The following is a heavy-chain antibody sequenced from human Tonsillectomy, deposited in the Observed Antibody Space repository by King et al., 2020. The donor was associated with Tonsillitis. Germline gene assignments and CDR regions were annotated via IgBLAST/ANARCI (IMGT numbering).Heavy chain of an antibody. Sequence: GRPSETLSRTCTVTGGSISTYYWSWIRQPPGKGLEWIGFIHYSGSTNYNPSLKSRVTISVDTSKNQFSLRLSSVTAADTAVYYCARGVGATRFDYWGQGTLVTVSS. V-gene: IGHV4-59*08. CDR2: IHYSGST. J-gene: IGHJ4*02. D-gene: IGHD1-26*01. CDR1: GGSISTYY. CDR3: ARGVGATRFDY.